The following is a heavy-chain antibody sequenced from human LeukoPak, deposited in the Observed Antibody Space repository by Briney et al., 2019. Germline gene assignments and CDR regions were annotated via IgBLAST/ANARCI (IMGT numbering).Heavy chain of an antibody. CDR1: GFTFSSYS. CDR3: ARGDRPMVPQAMDV. CDR2: ISSSSNYI. D-gene: IGHD3-10*01. J-gene: IGHJ6*02. Sequence: GGSLRLSCAASGFTFSSYSMNWVRQAPGKGLVWVSSISSSSNYIYYADSVKGRFTISRDNAKNSLYLLMNSLRAEDAAVYYCARGDRPMVPQAMDVWGQGTTVTVSS. V-gene: IGHV3-21*01.